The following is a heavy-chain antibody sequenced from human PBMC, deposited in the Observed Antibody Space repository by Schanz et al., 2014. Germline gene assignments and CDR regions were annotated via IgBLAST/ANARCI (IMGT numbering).Heavy chain of an antibody. V-gene: IGHV1-46*01. CDR3: ARGRQQLGSFDY. J-gene: IGHJ4*02. Sequence: QVQLVQSGAELRKPGTSVKVSCKTSGYTFTNFYIHWVRQAPGQGLEWEGIINPSEGGASFPQKCKDRLTMTRDTSTSTFYMELSSLRSDDTAVYCCARGRQQLGSFDYWGPGTLVSVSS. D-gene: IGHD6-13*01. CDR1: GYTFTNFY. CDR2: INPSEGGA.